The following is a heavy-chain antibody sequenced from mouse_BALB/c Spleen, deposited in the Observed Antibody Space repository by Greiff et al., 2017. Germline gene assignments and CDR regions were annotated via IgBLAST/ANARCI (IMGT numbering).Heavy chain of an antibody. J-gene: IGHJ4*01. D-gene: IGHD1-1*01. Sequence: VQLQQSGAELAKPGASVKMSCKASGYTFTSYWMHWVKQRPGQGLEWIGYINPSTGYTEYNQKFKDKATLTADKSSSTAYMQLSSLTSEDSAVYYCARELRNAMDYWGQGTSVTVSS. V-gene: IGHV1-7*01. CDR1: GYTFTSYW. CDR3: ARELRNAMDY. CDR2: INPSTGYT.